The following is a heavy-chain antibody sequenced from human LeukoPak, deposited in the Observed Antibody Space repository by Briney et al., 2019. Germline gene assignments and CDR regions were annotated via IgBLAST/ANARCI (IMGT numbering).Heavy chain of an antibody. CDR1: GFTFSSYW. CDR3: ARGVLTGYYSSFNWFDP. Sequence: GGSLRLSCAASGFTFSSYWMSLVRQAPGKGLEWVANIKQDGSEKYYVDSVKGRFTISRDNAKNSLYLQMNSLRAEDTAVYYCARGVLTGYYSSFNWFDPWGQGTLVTVSS. J-gene: IGHJ5*02. D-gene: IGHD3-9*01. V-gene: IGHV3-7*04. CDR2: IKQDGSEK.